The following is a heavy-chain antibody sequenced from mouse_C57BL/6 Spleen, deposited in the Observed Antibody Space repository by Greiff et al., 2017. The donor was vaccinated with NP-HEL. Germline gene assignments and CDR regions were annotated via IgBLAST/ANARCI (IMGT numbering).Heavy chain of an antibody. CDR3: ARSENGSSPWFAY. J-gene: IGHJ3*01. D-gene: IGHD1-1*01. V-gene: IGHV1-82*01. CDR1: GYAFSSSW. Sequence: VQGVESGPELVKPGASVKISCKASGYAFSSSWMNWVKQRPGKGLEWIGRIYPGDGDTNYNGKFKGKATLTADKSSSTAYMQLSSLTSEDSAVYFCARSENGSSPWFAYWGQGTLVTVSA. CDR2: IYPGDGDT.